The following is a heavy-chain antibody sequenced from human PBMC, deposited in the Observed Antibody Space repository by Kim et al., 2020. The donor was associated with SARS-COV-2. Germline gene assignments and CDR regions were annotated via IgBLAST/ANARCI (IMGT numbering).Heavy chain of an antibody. D-gene: IGHD3-22*01. CDR2: INHSGRT. CDR3: ARMIVGKYAFDI. Sequence: SETLSLTCAVYGGSFSGYYWSWIRQPPGKGLEWIGEINHSGRTNYNPSLKSRVTISVDTSKNQFSLKLSSVTAADTAVYYCARMIVGKYAFDIWGQGTMVTVSS. V-gene: IGHV4-34*01. CDR1: GGSFSGYY. J-gene: IGHJ3*02.